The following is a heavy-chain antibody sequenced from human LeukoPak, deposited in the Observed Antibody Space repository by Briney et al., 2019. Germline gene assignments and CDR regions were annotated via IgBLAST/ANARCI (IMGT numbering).Heavy chain of an antibody. D-gene: IGHD5-12*01. V-gene: IGHV3-64D*06. CDR3: VKDISRYSGYY. Sequence: GGSLRLSCSASGFTFSSYAMHWVRQPPGPGLEYVSAISSNGGSTYYADSVNGRFTISRDNSKNTLYLQMSSLRAEDTAVYYCVKDISRYSGYYWGQGTLVTVSS. J-gene: IGHJ4*02. CDR2: ISSNGGST. CDR1: GFTFSSYA.